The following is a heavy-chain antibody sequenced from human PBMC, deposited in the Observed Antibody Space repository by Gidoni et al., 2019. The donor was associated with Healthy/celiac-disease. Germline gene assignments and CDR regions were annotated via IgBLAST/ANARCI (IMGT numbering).Heavy chain of an antibody. Sequence: EVRLVESGGVLERPGGSLRPCGAASGFTFNNAWMHWVRQAPGKGLEWVGRIKSKTDGGTTDYAAPVKGKFTISRDDSKNTLYLQMNSLKTEDTAVYYCTTVHNYYGMDVWGQGTTVTVSS. CDR3: TTVHNYYGMDV. J-gene: IGHJ6*02. CDR2: IKSKTDGGTT. V-gene: IGHV3-15*07. CDR1: GFTFNNAW.